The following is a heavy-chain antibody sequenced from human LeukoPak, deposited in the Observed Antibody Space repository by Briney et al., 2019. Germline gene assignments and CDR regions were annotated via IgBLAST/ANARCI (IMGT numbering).Heavy chain of an antibody. V-gene: IGHV1-3*01. J-gene: IGHJ4*02. D-gene: IGHD6-19*01. CDR2: INAGNGNT. Sequence: ASVKVSCKASGYSFTSYAINWVRQAPGQRLEWMGWINAGNGNTKYSQEFQGRVTITRDTSISTAYMELSRLRSDDTAVYYCARDKSGNSGWYSYFDYWGQGTLVTVSS. CDR1: GYSFTSYA. CDR3: ARDKSGNSGWYSYFDY.